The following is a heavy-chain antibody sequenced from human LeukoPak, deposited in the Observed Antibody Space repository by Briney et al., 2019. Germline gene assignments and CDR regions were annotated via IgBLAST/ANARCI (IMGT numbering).Heavy chain of an antibody. CDR1: GYSISSGYY. CDR3: AEGGGIYYDSSAYFDY. CDR2: IYHSGRT. V-gene: IGHV4-38-2*02. J-gene: IGHJ4*02. Sequence: SETLSLTCTVSGYSISSGYYWSWIRQPPGKGLEWIGSIYHSGRTFYNPSLKSRVTISVDTSKNQFSLKLSSVTAADTAGYYCAEGGGIYYDSSAYFDYWGQGTLVTVSS. D-gene: IGHD3-22*01.